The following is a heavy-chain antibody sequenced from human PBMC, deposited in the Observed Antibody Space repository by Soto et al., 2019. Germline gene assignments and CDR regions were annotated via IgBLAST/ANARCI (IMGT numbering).Heavy chain of an antibody. CDR3: AKDLLYYDFWSGLTEDYYYYGMDV. V-gene: IGHV3-23*01. D-gene: IGHD3-3*01. CDR2: ISGSGGST. CDR1: GFTFSSYA. Sequence: GGSLRLSCAASGFTFSSYAMSWVRQAPGKGLEWVSAISGSGGSTYYADSVKGRFTISRDNSKNTLYLQMNSLRAEDTAVYYCAKDLLYYDFWSGLTEDYYYYGMDVWGQGTTVTVSS. J-gene: IGHJ6*02.